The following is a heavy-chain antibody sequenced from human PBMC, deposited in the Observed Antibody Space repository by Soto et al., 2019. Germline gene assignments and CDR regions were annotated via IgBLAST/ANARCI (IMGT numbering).Heavy chain of an antibody. CDR3: ASLDFWSGYWAFDY. D-gene: IGHD3-3*01. J-gene: IGHJ4*02. Sequence: PSETLSLTCTVSGGSISSGDYYWSWIRQPPGKGLEWIGYIYYSGSTYYNPSLKSRVTISVDTSKNQFSLKLSSVTAADTAVYYCASLDFWSGYWAFDYWGQGTLVTVSS. V-gene: IGHV4-30-4*01. CDR2: IYYSGST. CDR1: GGSISSGDYY.